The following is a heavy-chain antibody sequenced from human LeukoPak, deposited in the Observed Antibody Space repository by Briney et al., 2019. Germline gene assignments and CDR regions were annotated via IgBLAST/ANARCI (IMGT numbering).Heavy chain of an antibody. CDR1: GFTFSSYS. CDR2: ISSTSSYI. V-gene: IGHV3-21*01. D-gene: IGHD6-6*01. J-gene: IGHJ4*02. Sequence: PGGSLRLSCAASGFTFSSYSTNWVRQAPGKGLEWVSSISSTSSYIYYVDSVKGRFTISRDNAKNSLYLQMNSLRAEDTAVYYCARGIATSSGVDYWGQGTLVTVSS. CDR3: ARGIATSSGVDY.